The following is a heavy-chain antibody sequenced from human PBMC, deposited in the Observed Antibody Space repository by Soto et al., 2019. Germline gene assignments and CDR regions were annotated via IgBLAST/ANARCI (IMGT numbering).Heavy chain of an antibody. CDR3: ARARSRGDV. CDR1: GFTFSSYW. CDR2: IKQDGTEK. Sequence: EVQLVESGGGLVQPGGSLRLSCAASGFTFSSYWMTWVRQAPGKGLKWVAYIKQDGTEKNYVDSVKGRFTISRDNAKNSLYLQMNSLRAEDTAVYYCARARSRGDVWGQGTTVIVSS. V-gene: IGHV3-7*05. J-gene: IGHJ6*02. D-gene: IGHD2-2*01.